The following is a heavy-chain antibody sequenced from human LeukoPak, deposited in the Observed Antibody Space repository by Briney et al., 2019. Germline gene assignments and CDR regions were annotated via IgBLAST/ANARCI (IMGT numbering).Heavy chain of an antibody. CDR2: INPHSGGT. Sequence: ASVKVSCKASGYTFTGYYMHWVRQAPGQGLEWMGRINPHSGGTNYAQKFQGRVTMTRDTSISTAYMELSRLRSDDTAVYYCARSHHSSSWYGFSYWGQGTLVTVSS. J-gene: IGHJ4*02. CDR1: GYTFTGYY. CDR3: ARSHHSSSWYGFSY. V-gene: IGHV1-2*06. D-gene: IGHD6-13*01.